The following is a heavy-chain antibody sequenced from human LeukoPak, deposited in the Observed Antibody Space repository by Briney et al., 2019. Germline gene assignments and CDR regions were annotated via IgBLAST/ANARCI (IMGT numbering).Heavy chain of an antibody. CDR3: AKALRSGSPLGYWYMDV. Sequence: GGSLRLSCAASGFTFSSYGMHWVRQAPGKGLEWVAVISYDGSNKYYADSVKGRFTISRDNSKNTLYLQMNSLRAEDTAVYYCAKALRSGSPLGYWYMDVWGKGTTVTVSS. CDR1: GFTFSSYG. D-gene: IGHD1-26*01. CDR2: ISYDGSNK. J-gene: IGHJ6*03. V-gene: IGHV3-30*18.